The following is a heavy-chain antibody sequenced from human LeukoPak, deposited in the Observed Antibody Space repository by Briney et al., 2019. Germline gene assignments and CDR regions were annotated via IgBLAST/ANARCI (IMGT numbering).Heavy chain of an antibody. V-gene: IGHV3-23*01. CDR1: GFTSSSYA. J-gene: IGHJ4*02. Sequence: GGSLRLSCAASGFTSSSYAMSWVRQAPGKGLEWVSAISGSGGSTYYADSVKGRFTISRDNSKNTLYLQMNSLRAEDTAVYYCAKDLGSSGYYPAFDYWGQGTLVTVSS. CDR3: AKDLGSSGYYPAFDY. CDR2: ISGSGGST. D-gene: IGHD3-22*01.